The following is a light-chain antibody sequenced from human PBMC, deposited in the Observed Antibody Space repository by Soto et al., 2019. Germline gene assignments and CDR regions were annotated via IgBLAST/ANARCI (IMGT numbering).Light chain of an antibody. J-gene: IGKJ1*01. Sequence: AIRMTKSQSSFSASTGDRVTITCRSSQGISSYLAWYQQKPGKAPKLLIYAASTLQSGVPSRFSGSGSGTDFTLTISCLQSDDFATYYCPHYNSYSPAFGQGTNADIK. CDR2: AAS. V-gene: IGKV1-8*01. CDR3: PHYNSYSPA. CDR1: QGISSY.